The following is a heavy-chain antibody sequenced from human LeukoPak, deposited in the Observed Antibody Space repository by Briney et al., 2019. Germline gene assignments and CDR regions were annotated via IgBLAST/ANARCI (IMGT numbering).Heavy chain of an antibody. J-gene: IGHJ4*02. CDR1: GVTVSSDS. D-gene: IGHD1-7*01. CDR3: ATAGNYRFDY. V-gene: IGHV3-53*01. CDR2: IYSGGST. Sequence: GGSLRLSCTVSGVTVSSDSMSWVRQAPGKGLEWVSFIYSGGSTHYSDSVKGRFTISRDNAKNTLYLQMDSLRADDTAVYYCATAGNYRFDYWGQGTLVTVSS.